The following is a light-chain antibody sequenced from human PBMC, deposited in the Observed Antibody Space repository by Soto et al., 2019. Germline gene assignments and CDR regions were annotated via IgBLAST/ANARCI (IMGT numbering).Light chain of an antibody. V-gene: IGKV3D-15*01. Sequence: EIVMTQSPATLSVSPGERATLSCWASQSVSSNLAWYQQKPGQAPGLLIYDVSTRATGIPTRFSGSGSGTEFTLTISSLQSEDFAAYYCQQYNNWPLTFGGGTKVEIK. J-gene: IGKJ4*01. CDR2: DVS. CDR3: QQYNNWPLT. CDR1: QSVSSN.